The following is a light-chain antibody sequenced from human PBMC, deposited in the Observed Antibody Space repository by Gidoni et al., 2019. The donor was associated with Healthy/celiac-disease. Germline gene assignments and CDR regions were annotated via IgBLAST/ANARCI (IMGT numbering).Light chain of an antibody. CDR3: SSYTSSSTLVYV. Sequence: QSALTQPASVSGSPGQSITISCTGTSSDVGGYNYVSWYQQHPGKAPKLRIYEVSNRPSGGSNRFSGSKSGNTASLTISGLQAEDEADYYCSSYTSSSTLVYVFGTGTKVTVL. V-gene: IGLV2-14*01. CDR1: SSDVGGYNY. J-gene: IGLJ1*01. CDR2: EVS.